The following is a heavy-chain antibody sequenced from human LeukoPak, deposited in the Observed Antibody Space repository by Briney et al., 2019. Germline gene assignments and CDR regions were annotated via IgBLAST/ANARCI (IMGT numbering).Heavy chain of an antibody. J-gene: IGHJ4*02. D-gene: IGHD3-10*01. Sequence: SETLSLTCAFYGGSFSGYYWSWIRQPPGKRLEWIGEINHSGSTDYNPSLQSRVTISQDTSKNQFSLKLSSVIAADTAVYYCARGEGSGSYMSYFDYWGQGALVTVSS. CDR3: ARGEGSGSYMSYFDY. V-gene: IGHV4-34*01. CDR2: INHSGST. CDR1: GGSFSGYY.